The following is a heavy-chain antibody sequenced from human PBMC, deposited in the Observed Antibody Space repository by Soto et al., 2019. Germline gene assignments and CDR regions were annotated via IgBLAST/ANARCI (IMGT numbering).Heavy chain of an antibody. J-gene: IGHJ4*02. D-gene: IGHD3-10*01. CDR1: GFTFSTFW. V-gene: IGHV3-7*03. CDR3: ARVRPGNYRDY. CDR2: IKEDGSEK. Sequence: EVLLVESGGGLVQPGGSLRLSCAASGFTFSTFWMDWVRQAPGKGLEWVAKIKEDGSEKYYADSVKGRFIISRDNARNSVYLQMNSLRAEDTAVYYWARVRPGNYRDYWGQGTLVTVSS.